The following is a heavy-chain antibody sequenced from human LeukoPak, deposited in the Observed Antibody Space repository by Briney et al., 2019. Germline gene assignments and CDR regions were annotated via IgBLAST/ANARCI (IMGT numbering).Heavy chain of an antibody. CDR3: ARDPYDYVWGSYRGHDAFDI. CDR1: GGTFSSYA. J-gene: IGHJ3*02. Sequence: ASVKVSCKASGGTFSSYAISWVRQAPGQGLEWMGGIIPIFGTANYAQKFQGRVTITADESTSTAYMELSSLRSEDTAVYYCARDPYDYVWGSYRGHDAFDIWGQGTMVTVSS. V-gene: IGHV1-69*01. CDR2: IIPIFGTA. D-gene: IGHD3-16*01.